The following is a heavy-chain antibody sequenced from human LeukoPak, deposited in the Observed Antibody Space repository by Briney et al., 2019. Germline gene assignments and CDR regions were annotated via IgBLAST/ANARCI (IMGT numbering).Heavy chain of an antibody. CDR3: ARGSGGNYWFDP. CDR1: GGSTSSYY. D-gene: IGHD4-23*01. Sequence: PSETLSLTCTVSGGSTSSYYWSWIRQPPGKGLEWIGYIYYSGSTNYNPSLKSRVTISVDTSKNQFSLKLSSVTAADTAVYYCARGSGGNYWFDPWGQGTLVTVSS. V-gene: IGHV4-59*01. CDR2: IYYSGST. J-gene: IGHJ5*02.